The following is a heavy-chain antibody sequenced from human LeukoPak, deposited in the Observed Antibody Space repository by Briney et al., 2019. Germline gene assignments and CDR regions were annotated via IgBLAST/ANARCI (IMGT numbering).Heavy chain of an antibody. CDR1: GYSFTSYA. J-gene: IGHJ5*02. CDR3: ARVVATISRWFDP. Sequence: ASVKVSCKASGYSFTSYAMHWVRQAPGQGLEWMGWINTGNGNTKYSQKFQGRVTITRDTSANTAYMELSSLRSEDTAVYYCARVVATISRWFDPWGQGTLVTVSS. V-gene: IGHV1-3*04. D-gene: IGHD5-12*01. CDR2: INTGNGNT.